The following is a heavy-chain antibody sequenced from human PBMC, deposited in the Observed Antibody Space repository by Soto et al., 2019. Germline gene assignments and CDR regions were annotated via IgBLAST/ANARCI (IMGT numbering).Heavy chain of an antibody. J-gene: IGHJ5*02. Sequence: SETLSLTCAVSGGSISSGDYYWSWIRQPPGKGLEWIGYIYHSGSTYYNPSLKSRVTISVNTSKNQFSLKLSSVTAADTAVYYCARERPDGARLDPWGQGTLVTVSS. CDR1: GGSISSGDYY. D-gene: IGHD6-6*01. CDR3: ARERPDGARLDP. CDR2: IYHSGST. V-gene: IGHV4-30-4*01.